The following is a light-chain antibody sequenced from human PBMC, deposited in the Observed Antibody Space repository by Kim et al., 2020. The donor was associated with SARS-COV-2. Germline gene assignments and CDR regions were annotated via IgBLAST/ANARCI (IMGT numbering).Light chain of an antibody. Sequence: SSELTQDPAVSVALGQTVRITCQGDSLRSYYATWYQQKPGQAPILLIYGKNNRPSGIPDRFSGSSSGNTASLTITGTQAGDGADYYCNSRDTNDIVLFGGGTKLTVL. J-gene: IGLJ2*01. CDR2: GKN. V-gene: IGLV3-19*01. CDR1: SLRSYY. CDR3: NSRDTNDIVL.